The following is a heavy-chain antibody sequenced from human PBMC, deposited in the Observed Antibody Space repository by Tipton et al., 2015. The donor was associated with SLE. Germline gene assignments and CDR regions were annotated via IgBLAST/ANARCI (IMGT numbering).Heavy chain of an antibody. CDR3: ARVRVDTAMGVFDF. CDR2: ISTYNGNT. J-gene: IGHJ4*02. Sequence: QLVQSGAEVKTPGASVKVSCKASGYTFTDHYIHWVRQAPGQGLEWMGWISTYNGNTNYAQKLQGRVTMTSDTSTSTAYMELRSLRSDDTAIYYCARVRVDTAMGVFDFWGQGTLVTVSS. V-gene: IGHV1-18*04. CDR1: GYTFTDHY. D-gene: IGHD5-18*01.